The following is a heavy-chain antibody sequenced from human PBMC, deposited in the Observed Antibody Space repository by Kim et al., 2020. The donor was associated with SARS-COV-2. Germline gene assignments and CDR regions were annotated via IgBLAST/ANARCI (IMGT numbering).Heavy chain of an antibody. CDR3: ARSGNGYNAFGI. D-gene: IGHD5-12*01. CDR2: ISTRGESI. CDR1: GLSFSDSY. J-gene: IGHJ4*02. Sequence: LSLTCAASGLSFSDSYMNWVRQAPGKGLEWLSFISTRGESIFYADSVEGRFTISRDNAKNSLYLQMNYLRDEDTAVYYCARSGNGYNAFGIWGQG. V-gene: IGHV3-11*01.